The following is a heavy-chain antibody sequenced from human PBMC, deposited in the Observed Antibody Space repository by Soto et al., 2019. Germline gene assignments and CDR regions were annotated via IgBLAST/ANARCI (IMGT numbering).Heavy chain of an antibody. CDR2: IYYSGST. V-gene: IGHV4-39*01. Sequence: SETLSLTCTVSGGSISSSSYYWGWIRQPPGKGLEWIGSIYYSGSTYYNPSLKSRVTISVDTSKNQFSLKLSSVTAADTAVYYCARPIDSYYFDYWGQGTLVTVSS. CDR3: ARPIDSYYFDY. CDR1: GGSISSSSYY. J-gene: IGHJ4*02. D-gene: IGHD2-21*01.